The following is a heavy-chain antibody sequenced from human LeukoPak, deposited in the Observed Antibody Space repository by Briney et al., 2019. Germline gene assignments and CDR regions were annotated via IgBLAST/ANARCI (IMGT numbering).Heavy chain of an antibody. CDR2: LYTGGTT. J-gene: IGHJ4*02. CDR3: ARGGVNYWNPRY. V-gene: IGHV3-53*01. D-gene: IGHD1-1*01. CDR1: GFTVSSYY. Sequence: GGSLRLSCVASGFTVSSYYMSWVRQAPGRGLEWVSLLYTGGTTYYADSVEGRFTISRDDSKNTIYLQMNTLRAEDTAVYYCARGGVNYWNPRYWGQGTLVTVSS.